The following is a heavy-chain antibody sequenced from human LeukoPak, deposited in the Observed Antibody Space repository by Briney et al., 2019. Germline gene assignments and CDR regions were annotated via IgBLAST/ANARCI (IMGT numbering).Heavy chain of an antibody. CDR1: GXSISSYY. V-gene: IGHV4-4*07. D-gene: IGHD1-26*01. CDR3: ARDGWELIFDY. Sequence: SETLSLTCTVSGXSISSYYGSWIRQPAGKGLEWIGRIYTSGSTNYNPSLKSRVTMSVDTSKNQFSLKLSSVTAADTAVYYCARDGWELIFDYWGQGTLVTVSS. J-gene: IGHJ4*02. CDR2: IYTSGST.